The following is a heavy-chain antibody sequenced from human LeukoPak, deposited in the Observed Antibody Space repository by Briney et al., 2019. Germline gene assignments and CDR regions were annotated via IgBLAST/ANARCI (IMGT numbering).Heavy chain of an antibody. Sequence: SETLSLTCTVSGGSISSGSYYWRWIRQPAGKGLEWIGRIYTSGSTNYNPSLKSRVTISVDTSKNQFSLKLSSVTAADTAVYYCVGSRGYCSSTSCYYYYYMDVWGKGTTVTISS. CDR2: IYTSGST. D-gene: IGHD2-2*01. V-gene: IGHV4-61*02. CDR1: GGSISSGSYY. J-gene: IGHJ6*03. CDR3: VGSRGYCSSTSCYYYYYMDV.